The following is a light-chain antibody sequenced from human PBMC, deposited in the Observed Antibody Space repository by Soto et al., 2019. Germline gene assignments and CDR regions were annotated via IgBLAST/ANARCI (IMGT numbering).Light chain of an antibody. CDR1: SSNIGAGYD. Sequence: PVLTQPLPVSRAPGQRVTISCTGSSSNIGAGYDVHWYQQLPGAAPTLLIFGIFNRPSGVSERFSGSRSGASASLVIAGLQAEDEADYFCQSYDNSLSGSEVFGTGTKVTVL. J-gene: IGLJ1*01. CDR2: GIF. CDR3: QSYDNSLSGSEV. V-gene: IGLV1-40*01.